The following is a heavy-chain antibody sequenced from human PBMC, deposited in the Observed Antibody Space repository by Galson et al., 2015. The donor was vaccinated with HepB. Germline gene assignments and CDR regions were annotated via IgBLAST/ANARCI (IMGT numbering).Heavy chain of an antibody. CDR2: ISSNGGST. V-gene: IGHV3-64D*06. J-gene: IGHJ3*02. CDR3: GKGRVPASANNAFDI. D-gene: IGHD2-2*01. CDR1: GFTFSSYA. Sequence: SLRLSCAASGFTFSSYAMHWVRQAPGKGLEYVSAISSNGGSTYYADSVKGRFTISRDKSKNTLYLQMSSLRAEDTAVYYCGKGRVPASANNAFDIWGQGTMDTVSS.